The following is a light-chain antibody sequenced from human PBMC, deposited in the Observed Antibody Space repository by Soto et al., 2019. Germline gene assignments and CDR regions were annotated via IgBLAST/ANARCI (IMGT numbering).Light chain of an antibody. V-gene: IGKV1-9*01. CDR1: QGISRS. CDR2: GAS. Sequence: DIQMTQSPSTLSGSVGDRVNITCRASQGISRSLAWSHCKPGKAPKLLVYGASAVQTGVPSRLSGSGSVTEFTLTISSLQSEDFAVYYCQQYNNWPLTFGGGTKVDIK. CDR3: QQYNNWPLT. J-gene: IGKJ4*01.